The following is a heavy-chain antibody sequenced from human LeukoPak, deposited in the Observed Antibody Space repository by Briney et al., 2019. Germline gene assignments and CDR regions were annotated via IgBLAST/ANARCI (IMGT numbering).Heavy chain of an antibody. CDR1: GYTFTRYS. V-gene: IGHV7-4-1*02. D-gene: IGHD5-18*01. Sequence: RAPVKVSCKASGYTFTRYSMNWVRQAPGQGLDWMGYISSNTGTPVYAQGFTGRFVFSLDTSVSTAYLQISSLKAEDTAVYYCARDRALDTYSYGPTYYYYYMDVWGKGTTVTVSS. J-gene: IGHJ6*03. CDR2: ISSNTGTP. CDR3: ARDRALDTYSYGPTYYYYYMDV.